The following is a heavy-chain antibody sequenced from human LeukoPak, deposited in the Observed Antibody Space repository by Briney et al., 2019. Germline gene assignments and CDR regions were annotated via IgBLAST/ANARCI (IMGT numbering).Heavy chain of an antibody. D-gene: IGHD3-10*01. CDR3: AKIEQGGSGSPQYYYYYMDV. CDR2: ISYSGYN. Sequence: PSETLSLTCSVSGGSIRSYHWSWIRQSPGKGPEWIGYISYSGYNYYNPSLERRVTMSVDTSQNQFSLRLRSVTAADTAVYYCAKIEQGGSGSPQYYYYYMDVWGKGTTVTVSS. CDR1: GGSIRSYH. V-gene: IGHV4-59*03. J-gene: IGHJ6*03.